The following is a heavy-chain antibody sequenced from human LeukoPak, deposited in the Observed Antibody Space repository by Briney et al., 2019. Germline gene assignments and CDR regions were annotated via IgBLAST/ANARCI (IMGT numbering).Heavy chain of an antibody. D-gene: IGHD3-10*01. CDR2: ISAYNGNT. J-gene: IGHJ4*02. Sequence: ASVKVSCKASGYTFTSYGISWVRQAPGQGLEWMGWISAYNGNTNYAQKLQGRVTMTTDTSTSTAYMELRSLRPDDTAVYYCAVFYGSGSYSDYWGQGTLVTVSS. CDR1: GYTFTSYG. CDR3: AVFYGSGSYSDY. V-gene: IGHV1-18*01.